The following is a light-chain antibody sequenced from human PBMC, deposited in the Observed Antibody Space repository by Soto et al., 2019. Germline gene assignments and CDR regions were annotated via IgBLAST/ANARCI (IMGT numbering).Light chain of an antibody. CDR1: SANIGAAYN. CDR3: QSYDSRLSGYV. Sequence: QSVLTQPPSVSGSPGQRVTISCTGSSANIGAAYNVDWYQQLPGTAPKLLIYGNNNQPSGVPARFSGPKSGTSASLAIAGLQAEDEGDYYCQSYDSRLSGYVFGTGTKSPS. CDR2: GNN. V-gene: IGLV1-40*01. J-gene: IGLJ1*01.